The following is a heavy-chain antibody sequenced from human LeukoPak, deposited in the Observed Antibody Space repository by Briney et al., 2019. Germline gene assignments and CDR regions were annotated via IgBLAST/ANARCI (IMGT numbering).Heavy chain of an antibody. Sequence: GGSLRLSCAASGFTFSNYVMSWVRQAPGKGLEWVSDISGSGDSTFYADSVKGRFTISRDNSKNTLYLQMNSPRAEDTAVYYCAKMRWLQYYYFDSWGQGTLVTVSS. V-gene: IGHV3-23*01. J-gene: IGHJ4*02. CDR1: GFTFSNYV. CDR3: AKMRWLQYYYFDS. D-gene: IGHD5-24*01. CDR2: ISGSGDST.